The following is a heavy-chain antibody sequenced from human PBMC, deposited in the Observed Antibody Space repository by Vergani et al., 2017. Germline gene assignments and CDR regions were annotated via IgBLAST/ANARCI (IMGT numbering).Heavy chain of an antibody. CDR1: GGSFSGYY. CDR2: INHSGST. D-gene: IGHD4-17*01. Sequence: QVQLQQWGAGLLKPSETLSLTCAVYGGSFSGYYWSWIRQPPGKGLEWIGEINHSGSTNYNPSLKSRVTISVDTSKNQFSLKLSSVTAAVTAVYYCARNLRSTNGYFDLWGRGTLVTVSS. CDR3: ARNLRSTNGYFDL. V-gene: IGHV4-34*01. J-gene: IGHJ2*01.